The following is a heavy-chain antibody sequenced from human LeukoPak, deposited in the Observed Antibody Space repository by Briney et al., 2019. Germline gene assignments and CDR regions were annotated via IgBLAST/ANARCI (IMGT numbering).Heavy chain of an antibody. J-gene: IGHJ4*02. V-gene: IGHV4-30-2*02. CDR2: IYHSGST. Sequence: SETLSLTCAGSGGSISSGGYSRSWIRQPPGKGLEWIGYIYHSGSTSYNPSLKSRVTISVDTSKNQFSLKLNSVTAADTAMYYCARLFHPALSGNYPFDYWGQGTLVTVSS. CDR3: ARLFHPALSGNYPFDY. CDR1: GGSISSGGYS. D-gene: IGHD1-26*01.